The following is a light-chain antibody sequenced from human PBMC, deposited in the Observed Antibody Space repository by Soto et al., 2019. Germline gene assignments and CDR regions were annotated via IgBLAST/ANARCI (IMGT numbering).Light chain of an antibody. V-gene: IGKV3-20*01. J-gene: IGKJ1*01. Sequence: EIVLTQSPGTLSLSPGERATLSCRASHSVSSNLAWYQHKPGQAPRLLIYGASNRATGIPDRFSGSGSGTDFILTINRLEPEDFAVYYCQQYGSSPPWAFGQGTKVDIK. CDR1: HSVSSN. CDR2: GAS. CDR3: QQYGSSPPWA.